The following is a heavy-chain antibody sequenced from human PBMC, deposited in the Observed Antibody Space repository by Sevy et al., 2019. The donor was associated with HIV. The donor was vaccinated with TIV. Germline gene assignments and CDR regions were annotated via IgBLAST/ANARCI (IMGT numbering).Heavy chain of an antibody. CDR2: ISGSSATT. J-gene: IGHJ4*02. Sequence: GGSLRLSCAASGFTFSDYGMNWVRQAPGKGLEWVSYISGSSATTYYADSVKGRFSISRDNAKSSLYLQMNSLRDEDTAVYYCARARSGYYSSFDCWGQGTLVTVSS. CDR1: GFTFSDYG. V-gene: IGHV3-48*02. D-gene: IGHD3-22*01. CDR3: ARARSGYYSSFDC.